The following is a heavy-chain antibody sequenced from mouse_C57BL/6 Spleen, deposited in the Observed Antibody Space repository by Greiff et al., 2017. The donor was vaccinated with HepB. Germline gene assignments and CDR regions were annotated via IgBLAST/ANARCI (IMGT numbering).Heavy chain of an antibody. J-gene: IGHJ4*01. CDR1: GYTFTSYW. Sequence: QVQLQQPGAELVMPGASVKLSCKASGYTFTSYWMHWVKQRPGQGLEWIGEIDPSDSYTNYNQKFKGKSTLTVDKSSSTAYMQLSSLTSEDSAVYYCARGGDYDKDLDYWGQGTSVTVSS. CDR3: ARGGDYDKDLDY. CDR2: IDPSDSYT. V-gene: IGHV1-69*01. D-gene: IGHD2-4*01.